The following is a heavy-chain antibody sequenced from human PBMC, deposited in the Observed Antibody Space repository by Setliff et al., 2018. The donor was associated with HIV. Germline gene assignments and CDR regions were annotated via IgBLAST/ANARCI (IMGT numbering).Heavy chain of an antibody. CDR3: ARGLTTWSLRGQAMDASDI. V-gene: IGHV3-48*01. D-gene: IGHD3-10*01. Sequence: GGSLRLSCAASGFNFSMYSMNWVRQAPGKGLEWVSYISSSGNTIYYADSVKGRVTISRDNAKNSLYLQMNSLRADDTAVYYCARGLTTWSLRGQAMDASDIWGQGTMVTVSS. CDR2: ISSSGNTI. CDR1: GFNFSMYS. J-gene: IGHJ3*02.